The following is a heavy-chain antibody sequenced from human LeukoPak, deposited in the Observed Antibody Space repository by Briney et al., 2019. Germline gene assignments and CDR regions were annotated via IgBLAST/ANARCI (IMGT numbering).Heavy chain of an antibody. J-gene: IGHJ5*02. CDR1: GGSISSYY. V-gene: IGHV4-59*08. Sequence: SETLSLTCTVSGGSISSYYWGWIRQPPGKGLEWIGYIYYSGSTNYNPSLKSRVTISVDTSKNQFSLRLSSVTAADTAIYYCARAKFMAAVWFDPWGQGTLVTVSS. D-gene: IGHD6-13*01. CDR2: IYYSGST. CDR3: ARAKFMAAVWFDP.